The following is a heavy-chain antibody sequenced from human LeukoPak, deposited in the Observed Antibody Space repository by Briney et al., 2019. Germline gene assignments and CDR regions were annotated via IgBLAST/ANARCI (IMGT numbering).Heavy chain of an antibody. Sequence: SVKVSCKASGGTFSSYAISWVRQAPGQGLEWMGGIIPIFGTATYAQKFQGRVTITADESTSTAYMELSSLRSEDTAVYYCATAPRWYYYDSSGYPGRWGQGTLVTVSS. D-gene: IGHD3-22*01. CDR3: ATAPRWYYYDSSGYPGR. V-gene: IGHV1-69*13. CDR2: IIPIFGTA. J-gene: IGHJ4*02. CDR1: GGTFSSYA.